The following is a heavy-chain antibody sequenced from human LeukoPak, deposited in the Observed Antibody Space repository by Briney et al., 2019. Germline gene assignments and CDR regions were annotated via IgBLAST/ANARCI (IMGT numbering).Heavy chain of an antibody. V-gene: IGHV4-59*01. J-gene: IGHJ4*02. CDR2: IYYSGST. Sequence: SETLSLTCTVSGGSISSYYWSWIRQPPGKGLEWIGYIYYSGSTNYNPSLKSRVTISVDTSKNQFSLKLSSVTAADTAVYYCARVSELRWLPFDYWGQGTLVTVSS. CDR1: GGSISSYY. D-gene: IGHD5-24*01. CDR3: ARVSELRWLPFDY.